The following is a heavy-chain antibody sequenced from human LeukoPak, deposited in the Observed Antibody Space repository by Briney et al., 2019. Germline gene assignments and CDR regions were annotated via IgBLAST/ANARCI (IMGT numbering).Heavy chain of an antibody. Sequence: SETLSLTCTVSGYSISSGYYWGWIRQPPGKGLEWIGSIYHSGSTYYNPSLKSRVTISVDTSKNQFSLKLSSVTAADTAVYYCARGVRSGYYPSAFDYWGQGTLVTVSS. CDR1: GYSISSGYY. V-gene: IGHV4-38-2*02. CDR2: IYHSGST. CDR3: ARGVRSGYYPSAFDY. D-gene: IGHD3-3*01. J-gene: IGHJ4*02.